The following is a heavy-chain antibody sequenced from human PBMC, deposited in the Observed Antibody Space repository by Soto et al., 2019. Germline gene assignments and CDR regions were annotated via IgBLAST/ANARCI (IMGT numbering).Heavy chain of an antibody. CDR2: SFYSGST. D-gene: IGHD1-1*01. CDR1: GDSISSKSYY. J-gene: IGHJ1*01. CDR3: ARHRAGTGWGPEYFED. V-gene: IGHV4-39*01. Sequence: PSETLSLTCTVSGDSISSKSYYWGWIRQPPGKGLEWIGSSFYSGSTYYNPSLKSRVTISIDTSRNQFSLKLTSVTAADTALYYCARHRAGTGWGPEYFEDWGQGTLVTVSS.